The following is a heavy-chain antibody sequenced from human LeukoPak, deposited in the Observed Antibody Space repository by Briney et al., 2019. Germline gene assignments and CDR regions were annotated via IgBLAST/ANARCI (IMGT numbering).Heavy chain of an antibody. CDR3: ASGYYYDYNGGDFDY. Sequence: SVKVSCXASGGTFSSYAISWVRQAPGQGLEWMGGIIPIFGTANYAQKFQGRVTITTDESTSTAYMELSSLRSEDTAVYYCASGYYYDYNGGDFDYWGQGTLVTVSS. V-gene: IGHV1-69*05. J-gene: IGHJ4*02. D-gene: IGHD3-22*01. CDR1: GGTFSSYA. CDR2: IIPIFGTA.